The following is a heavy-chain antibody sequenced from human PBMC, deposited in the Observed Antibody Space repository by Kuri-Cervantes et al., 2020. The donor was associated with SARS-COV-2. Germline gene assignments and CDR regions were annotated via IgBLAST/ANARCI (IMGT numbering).Heavy chain of an antibody. CDR3: ARDLIAAAGQYYYYGMDV. J-gene: IGHJ6*02. Sequence: SETLSLTCAVSGGSISSGDYSWSWIRQPAGKGLEWIGRIYTSGSTNYNPSLKSRVTMSVDTSKNQFSLKLSSVTAADTAVYYCARDLIAAAGQYYYYGMDVWGQGTTVTVSS. CDR1: GGSISSGDYS. D-gene: IGHD6-13*01. V-gene: IGHV4-61*02. CDR2: IYTSGST.